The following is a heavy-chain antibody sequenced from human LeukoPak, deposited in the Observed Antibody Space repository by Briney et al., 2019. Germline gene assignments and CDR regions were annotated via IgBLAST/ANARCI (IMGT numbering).Heavy chain of an antibody. CDR2: ISSSGSTI. V-gene: IGHV3-11*04. CDR3: ARSDYGDGSTPFFDY. CDR1: GFTFSDYY. Sequence: PGGSLRLSCAASGFTFSDYYMSWIRQAPGKGLEWVSYISSSGSTIYYADSVKGRFTVSRDNAKNSLYLQMNSLRAEDTAVYYCARSDYGDGSTPFFDYWGQGTLVTVSS. D-gene: IGHD4-17*01. J-gene: IGHJ4*02.